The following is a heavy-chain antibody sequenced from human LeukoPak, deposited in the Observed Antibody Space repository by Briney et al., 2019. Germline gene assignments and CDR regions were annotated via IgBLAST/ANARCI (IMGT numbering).Heavy chain of an antibody. CDR1: GCSISSTSYY. D-gene: IGHD2-21*02. CDR3: ARRLKVTEHFDY. V-gene: IGHV4-39*01. CDR2: IYYTGST. J-gene: IGHJ4*02. Sequence: SETLSLTCTVSGCSISSTSYYWGWIRQPPGKGLEWIGSIYYTGSTYYNPSLNTRVTMSVDTSKNQSPLKLSSVTAADTAVYYCARRLKVTEHFDYWGQGTLVTVSS.